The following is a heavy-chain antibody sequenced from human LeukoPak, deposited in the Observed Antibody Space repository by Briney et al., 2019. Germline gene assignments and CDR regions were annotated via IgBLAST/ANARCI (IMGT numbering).Heavy chain of an antibody. J-gene: IGHJ4*02. CDR2: FDPEDGET. CDR3: AAASGSYFAPFDY. V-gene: IGHV1-24*01. CDR1: GYTFTELS. Sequence: ASVKVSCKVSGYTFTELSMHWVRQAPGKGLEWMGGFDPEDGETIYAQKFQGRVTMTEDTSTDTAYMELSSPRSEDTAVYYCAAASGSYFAPFDYWGQGTLVTVSS. D-gene: IGHD1-26*01.